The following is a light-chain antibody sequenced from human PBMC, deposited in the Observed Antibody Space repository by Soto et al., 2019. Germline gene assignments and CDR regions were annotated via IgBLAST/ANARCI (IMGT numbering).Light chain of an antibody. CDR2: GAS. CDR1: QSVSSN. Sequence: EIVMTQSPATLSVSPGERATLSCRASQSVSSNLGWYQQKPGQAPRLLIYGASTRATGIPARFSGSGSGTEVTLTISSLQSEDFAIYYCHQYNNWPPLTFGGGTKVEIK. CDR3: HQYNNWPPLT. J-gene: IGKJ4*01. V-gene: IGKV3-15*01.